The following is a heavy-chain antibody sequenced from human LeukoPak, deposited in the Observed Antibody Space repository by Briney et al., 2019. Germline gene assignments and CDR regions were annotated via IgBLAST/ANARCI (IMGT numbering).Heavy chain of an antibody. CDR1: GGSFSGYY. J-gene: IGHJ4*02. D-gene: IGHD3-3*01. V-gene: IGHV4-34*01. Sequence: SETLSLTCAVYGGSFSGYYWSWIRQPPGKGLDWIWEINHSGSTNYNPSLKSRVTISVDTSKNQFSLKLSSVTAADTAVYYCARADDYDFWSGYTNAFDYWGQGTLVTVSS. CDR2: INHSGST. CDR3: ARADDYDFWSGYTNAFDY.